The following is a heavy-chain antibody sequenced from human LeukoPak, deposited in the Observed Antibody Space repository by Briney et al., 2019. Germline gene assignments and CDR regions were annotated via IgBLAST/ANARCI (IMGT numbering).Heavy chain of an antibody. Sequence: GGSLRLSCAASGFTFSDYYMSWIRQAPGKGLEWVSYISSSGSTIYYADSVKGRFTISRDNAKNSLYLQMNSLRAEDTAVYYCARGIVVVPAAINWFDPWGQGTLVTVSS. CDR3: ARGIVVVPAAINWFDP. D-gene: IGHD2-2*01. V-gene: IGHV3-11*04. J-gene: IGHJ5*02. CDR1: GFTFSDYY. CDR2: ISSSGSTI.